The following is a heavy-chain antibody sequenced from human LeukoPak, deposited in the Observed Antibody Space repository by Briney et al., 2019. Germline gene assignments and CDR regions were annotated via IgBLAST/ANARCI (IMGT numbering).Heavy chain of an antibody. CDR3: AKAMATIQGAFDY. CDR2: ISGSGGST. CDR1: GFTFSSYA. J-gene: IGHJ4*02. Sequence: GGSLRLSCVASGFTFSSYAMSWVRQAPGKGLEWVSAISGSGGSTYYADSVKGRFTISRDNSKNTLYLQMNSLRAGDTAVYYCAKAMATIQGAFDYWGQGTLVTVSS. D-gene: IGHD5-24*01. V-gene: IGHV3-23*01.